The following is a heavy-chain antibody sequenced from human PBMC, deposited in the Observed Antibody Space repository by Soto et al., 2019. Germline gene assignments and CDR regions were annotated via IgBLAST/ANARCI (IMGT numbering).Heavy chain of an antibody. CDR2: IYWDDDK. V-gene: IGHV2-5*02. CDR1: GFSLSTSGVG. J-gene: IGHJ3*02. Sequence: QITLKESGPTLVKPTQTLTLTCTFSGFSLSTSGVGVGWIRQPPGKALEWLALIYWDDDKRYSPSLKSRLTITKDTSKKQVVLTMTTRDPVDTAIYYCAHSYYYDSSGYRTDAFDIWGQGTMVTVSS. D-gene: IGHD3-22*01. CDR3: AHSYYYDSSGYRTDAFDI.